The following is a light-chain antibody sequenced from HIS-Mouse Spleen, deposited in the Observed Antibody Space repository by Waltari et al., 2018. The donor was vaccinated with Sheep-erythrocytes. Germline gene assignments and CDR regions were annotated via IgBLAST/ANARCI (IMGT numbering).Light chain of an antibody. V-gene: IGLV2-14*03. J-gene: IGLJ1*01. CDR2: DVS. Sequence: QSALTQPASVSGSPGQSITISCTGTSSYVGGYNYVSWYQQHPGKAPKLMIYDVSNPPSGVSNRFTGSKSGNTASLTISGLQAEDEADYYCSSYTSSSSYVFGTGTKVTVL. CDR1: SSYVGGYNY. CDR3: SSYTSSSSYV.